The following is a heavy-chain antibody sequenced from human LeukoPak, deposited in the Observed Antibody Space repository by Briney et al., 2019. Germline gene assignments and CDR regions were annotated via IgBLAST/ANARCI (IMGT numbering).Heavy chain of an antibody. J-gene: IGHJ4*02. Sequence: ASVKVSCKASGYRFTRYGISWVRQAPGQGLEWMGWVSADNGDTNYAQKLQGRVTMTTDTSTSTVHMGLRSLRSDDTAVYYCARHGGVGPKWDYFDYWGQGTLVTVSS. V-gene: IGHV1-18*01. CDR2: VSADNGDT. D-gene: IGHD3-16*01. CDR1: GYRFTRYG. CDR3: ARHGGVGPKWDYFDY.